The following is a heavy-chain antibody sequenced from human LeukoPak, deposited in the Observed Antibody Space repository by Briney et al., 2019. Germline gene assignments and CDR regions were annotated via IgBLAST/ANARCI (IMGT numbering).Heavy chain of an antibody. CDR1: GFTFSDYY. V-gene: IGHV3-11*05. CDR3: ARDVYYDSSGYYLGY. D-gene: IGHD3-22*01. CDR2: ISSSSSYT. J-gene: IGHJ4*02. Sequence: GGSLRLSCAASGFTFSDYYMSWIRQAPGKGLEGVSYISSSSSYTNYADSVKGRFTISRDNAKNSLYLQMNSLRAEDTAVYYCARDVYYDSSGYYLGYWGQGTLVTVSS.